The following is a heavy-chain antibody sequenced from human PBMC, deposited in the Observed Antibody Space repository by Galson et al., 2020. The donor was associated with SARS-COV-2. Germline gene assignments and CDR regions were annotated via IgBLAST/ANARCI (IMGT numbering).Heavy chain of an antibody. V-gene: IGHV4-31*03. CDR2: IYYSGST. J-gene: IGHJ5*02. CDR1: GGSISSGGYY. Sequence: SETLSLTCTVSGGSISSGGYYWSWIRQHPGKGLEWIGYIYYSGSTYYNPSLKSRVTISVDTSKNQFSLKLSSVTAADTAVYYCVRAKAGMIVVVTGFDPWGQGTLVTVSS. D-gene: IGHD3-22*01. CDR3: VRAKAGMIVVVTGFDP.